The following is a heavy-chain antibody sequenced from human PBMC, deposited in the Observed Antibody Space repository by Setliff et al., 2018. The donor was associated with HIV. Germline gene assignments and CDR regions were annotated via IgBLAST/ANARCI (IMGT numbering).Heavy chain of an antibody. CDR2: INPSGGST. D-gene: IGHD6-19*01. CDR3: ARKYTGGPLDY. V-gene: IGHV1-46*03. CDR1: GYTFTDYF. J-gene: IGHJ4*02. Sequence: GASVKVSCKASGYTFTDYFIHWVRQAPGQGLEWMGIINPSGGSTSYAQKFQGRVTMTRDTSTSTVYMELSSLRSEDTAVYYCARKYTGGPLDYWGQGTLVTVSS.